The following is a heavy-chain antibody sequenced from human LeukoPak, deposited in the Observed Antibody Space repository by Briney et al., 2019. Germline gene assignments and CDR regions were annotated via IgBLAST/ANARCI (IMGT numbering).Heavy chain of an antibody. V-gene: IGHV3-23*01. CDR2: ISSSGGST. CDR3: AKSSLLEWLSRQSWFDP. CDR1: GFTFYNYA. J-gene: IGHJ5*02. D-gene: IGHD3-3*01. Sequence: GGSLRLSCAASGFTFYNYAMAWVRQAPGKGPEWVPSISSSGGSTYYADSVKGRFTISRDNSKNTVYLQMNSLRAEDTAVFYCAKSSLLEWLSRQSWFDPWGQGTLVTVSS.